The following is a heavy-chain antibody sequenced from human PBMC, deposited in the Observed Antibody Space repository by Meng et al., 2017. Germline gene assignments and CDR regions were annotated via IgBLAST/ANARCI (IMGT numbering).Heavy chain of an antibody. Sequence: GGSLRLSCAASGFTFSSYAMHWVRQAPGKGLEGVAVISYDGSNKYYADAVKGRFTISRDNSKNTLYLQMNSLRAEDTAVYYCAKGSDYGDYDNYYGMDVWGQGTTVTVSS. CDR3: AKGSDYGDYDNYYGMDV. D-gene: IGHD4-17*01. J-gene: IGHJ6*02. CDR2: ISYDGSNK. CDR1: GFTFSSYA. V-gene: IGHV3-30*04.